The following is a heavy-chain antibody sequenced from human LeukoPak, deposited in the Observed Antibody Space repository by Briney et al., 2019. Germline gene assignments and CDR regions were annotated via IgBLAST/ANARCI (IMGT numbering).Heavy chain of an antibody. Sequence: SETLSLTCAVYGGSLNDYLWSWIRQPPGQGLEWIGEVGHSGTTNYNPSLKSRVTISVDTSKNQFSLKLTSVTAADTAVYYCASGALVRSFDYWGQGTLVTVSS. CDR2: VGHSGTT. J-gene: IGHJ4*02. CDR3: ASGALVRSFDY. CDR1: GGSLNDYL. V-gene: IGHV4-34*01. D-gene: IGHD6-6*01.